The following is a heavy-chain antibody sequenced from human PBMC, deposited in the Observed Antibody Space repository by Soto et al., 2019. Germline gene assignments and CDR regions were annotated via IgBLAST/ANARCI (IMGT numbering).Heavy chain of an antibody. CDR1: GFTFSSYA. Sequence: PGGSLRLSCAASGFTFSSYAMSWVRQAPGKGLEWVSAISGSGGSTYYADSVKGRFTISRDNSKNTLFLQMNSLRAEDTAVYYCTKGIGSSGSSRGHDVWGKGTTVTVSS. J-gene: IGHJ6*04. CDR3: TKGIGSSGSSRGHDV. D-gene: IGHD6-19*01. V-gene: IGHV3-23*01. CDR2: ISGSGGST.